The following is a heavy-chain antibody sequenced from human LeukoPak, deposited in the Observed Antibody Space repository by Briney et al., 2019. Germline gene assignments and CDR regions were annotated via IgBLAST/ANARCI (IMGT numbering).Heavy chain of an antibody. D-gene: IGHD3-10*01. V-gene: IGHV1-3*03. J-gene: IGHJ4*02. CDR1: GYTFTSCA. CDR3: ARDVSMVRGVISQGFDY. CDR2: INAGNGNT. Sequence: ASVKVSCKASGYTFTSCAMHWVRQAPGQRLEWMGWINAGNGNTKYSQEFQGRVTITRDTSASTAYMELSSLRSEDMAVYYCARDVSMVRGVISQGFDYWGQGTLVTVSS.